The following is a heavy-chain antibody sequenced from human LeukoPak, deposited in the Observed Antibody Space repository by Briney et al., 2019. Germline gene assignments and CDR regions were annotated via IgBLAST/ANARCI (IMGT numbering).Heavy chain of an antibody. CDR3: ARHGNYYDTSQSDP. Sequence: SETLSLTCAVYGGSFSGYYWSWIRQPPGKGLEWIGEINHSGSTHYNPSLKSRVTILVDTSKNQFSLKLSSVTAADTAVYYCARHGNYYDTSQSDPWGQGTLVTVSS. V-gene: IGHV4-34*01. D-gene: IGHD3-22*01. J-gene: IGHJ5*02. CDR2: INHSGST. CDR1: GGSFSGYY.